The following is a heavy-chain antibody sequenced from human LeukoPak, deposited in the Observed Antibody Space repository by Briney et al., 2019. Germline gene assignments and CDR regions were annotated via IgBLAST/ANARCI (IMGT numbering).Heavy chain of an antibody. V-gene: IGHV4-39*07. D-gene: IGHD4-23*01. CDR3: TRGHSDGNSEWFDS. CDR1: GGSISSSSYY. CDR2: INHSGST. Sequence: SETLSLTCTVSGGSISSSSYYWGWIRQPPGKGLEWIGEINHSGSTNYNPSLKSRVTISVDTSKNQFSLKLSSVTAADTGVYYCTRGHSDGNSEWFDSWGQGTLVTVSS. J-gene: IGHJ5*01.